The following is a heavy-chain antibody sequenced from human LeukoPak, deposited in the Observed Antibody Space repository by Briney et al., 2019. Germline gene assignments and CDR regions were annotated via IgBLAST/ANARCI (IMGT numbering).Heavy chain of an antibody. Sequence: GGSLRLSCAASGFTFSTYAVNWVRQAPGKGLEWVSTISGSGGNTYYADSVKGRFTIPRDNSKNTLYLQMSSLRAEDTAVYYCAKDRGRYYDSSGYYWGYYFDSWGQGILVTVST. CDR3: AKDRGRYYDSSGYYWGYYFDS. V-gene: IGHV3-23*01. CDR1: GFTFSTYA. J-gene: IGHJ4*02. D-gene: IGHD3-22*01. CDR2: ISGSGGNT.